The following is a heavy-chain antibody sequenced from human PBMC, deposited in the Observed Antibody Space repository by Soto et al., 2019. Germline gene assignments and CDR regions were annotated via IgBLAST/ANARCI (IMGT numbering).Heavy chain of an antibody. CDR3: ARFGSGWWFDY. Sequence: PSQTHSLTYASSGDSVSSTSVAWNWNRQTTSRGLEWLGRTYYRSKWYNDYAVSVKSRITINSDTSKNQFSLQLNSVTPEDTAVYYCARFGSGWWFDYWGQGTLVTVSS. CDR1: GDSVSSTSVA. J-gene: IGHJ4*02. V-gene: IGHV6-1*01. D-gene: IGHD6-19*01. CDR2: TYYRSKWYN.